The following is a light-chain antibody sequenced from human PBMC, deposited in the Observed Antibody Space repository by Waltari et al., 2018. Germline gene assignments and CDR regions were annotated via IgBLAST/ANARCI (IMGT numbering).Light chain of an antibody. CDR3: FGLT. Sequence: DIQLTQSPSSLSASVGDIVTITCRASQDISNYLAWYQQKPGKVPKLLIYVASVLQSGVPSRFSGSGSGIEFTLTISSLQPDDVATYYCFGLTFGGGTKVDIK. CDR1: QDISNY. J-gene: IGKJ4*01. CDR2: VAS. V-gene: IGKV1-27*01.